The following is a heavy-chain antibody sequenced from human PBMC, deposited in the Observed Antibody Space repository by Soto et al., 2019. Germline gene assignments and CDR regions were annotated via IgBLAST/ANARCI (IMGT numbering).Heavy chain of an antibody. D-gene: IGHD2-2*01. CDR3: ASLTDQLQIDY. Sequence: SETLSLTCTVSGGSISSYYWSWIRQPPGKGLEWIGYIYYSGSTNYNPSLKSRVTISVDTSKNQFSLKLSSVTAADTAVYYCASLTDQLQIDYWGQGTLVTVSS. V-gene: IGHV4-59*01. CDR1: GGSISSYY. CDR2: IYYSGST. J-gene: IGHJ4*02.